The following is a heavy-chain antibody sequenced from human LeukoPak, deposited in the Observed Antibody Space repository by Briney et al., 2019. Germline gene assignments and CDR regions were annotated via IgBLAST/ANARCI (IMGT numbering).Heavy chain of an antibody. CDR2: ISPDGSHK. V-gene: IGHV3-30*04. CDR3: ARDEEVGGSYYYYNGMDV. CDR1: RFTFSVYA. Sequence: GGSLRLSCAASRFTFSVYAMHWVRQAPGKGLEWVAVISPDGSHKYYADSVRGRFTISRDNSKNTLYLQMNTLRVEDAAVYYCARDEEVGGSYYYYNGMDVWGQGTTVTVSS. J-gene: IGHJ6*02. D-gene: IGHD1-26*01.